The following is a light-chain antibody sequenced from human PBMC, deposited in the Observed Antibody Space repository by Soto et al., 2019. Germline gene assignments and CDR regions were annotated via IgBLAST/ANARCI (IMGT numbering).Light chain of an antibody. J-gene: IGKJ1*01. CDR2: GAS. V-gene: IGKV1-27*01. CDR3: HKYNIVQWT. Sequence: DIQMTQSPSSLSASVGDRVTITCRASQGISNYFAWYQQKPGKVPKLLIYGASTLQSGVGSRYSGRGSGTDITLNISSLNREDDTTYYCHKYNIVQWTFGHGNTVEI. CDR1: QGISNY.